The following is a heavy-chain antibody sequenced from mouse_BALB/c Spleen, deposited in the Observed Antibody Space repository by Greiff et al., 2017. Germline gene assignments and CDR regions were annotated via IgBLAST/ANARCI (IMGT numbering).Heavy chain of an antibody. D-gene: IGHD2-4*01. CDR2: IWAGGST. Sequence: QVQLKESGPGLVAPSQSLSITCTVSGFSLTSYGVHWVRQPPGKGLEWLGVIWAGGSTNYNSALMSRLSISKDNSKSQVFLKMNSLQTDDTAMYYCAGVYYDYDGEAYYAMDYWGQGTSVTVSS. V-gene: IGHV2-9*02. CDR3: AGVYYDYDGEAYYAMDY. J-gene: IGHJ4*01. CDR1: GFSLTSYG.